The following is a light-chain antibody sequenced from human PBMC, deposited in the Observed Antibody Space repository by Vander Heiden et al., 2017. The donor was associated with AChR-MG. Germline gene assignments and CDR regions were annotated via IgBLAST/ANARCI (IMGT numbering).Light chain of an antibody. J-gene: IGLJ1*01. V-gene: IGLV2-11*01. CDR3: CSYAGSYTYV. Sequence: QYALTQPRSVSGSPGHSVTISCTGSDGDVGKYNYVSWYQHHPAKAPKLIIFDVSKRPSGVPDRFSGSKSGNTASLTISGLLAEDEADYHCCSYAGSYTYVFGSGTKVTVL. CDR1: DGDVGKYNY. CDR2: DVS.